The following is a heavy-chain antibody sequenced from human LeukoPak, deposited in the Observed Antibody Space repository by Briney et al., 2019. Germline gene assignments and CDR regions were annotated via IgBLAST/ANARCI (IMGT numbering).Heavy chain of an antibody. J-gene: IGHJ4*02. Sequence: GGSLRLSCAAPGLITDDYAIHWLRQAPGKGLEWVSLISGDGGSTFYADSVRGRFTISRDNSKNSLSLQMSSLRSEDTALYFCARESERSGWYDYWGQGTLVTVSS. CDR1: GLITDDYA. CDR3: ARESERSGWYDY. CDR2: ISGDGGST. V-gene: IGHV3-43*02. D-gene: IGHD6-13*01.